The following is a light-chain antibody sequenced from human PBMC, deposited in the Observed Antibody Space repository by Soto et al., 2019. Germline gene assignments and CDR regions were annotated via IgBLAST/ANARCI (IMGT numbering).Light chain of an antibody. J-gene: IGKJ5*01. CDR1: QTISSW. CDR2: DAS. Sequence: DIRITKSPSTLSASEGDRVTITCRARQTISSWLAWYQQKPGKAPNLLIYDASTLERGVPSRFSGTGSGTEFTLTIDRLQPDDFATYYCQQYHTSSITVGQGTRLEI. V-gene: IGKV1-5*01. CDR3: QQYHTSSIT.